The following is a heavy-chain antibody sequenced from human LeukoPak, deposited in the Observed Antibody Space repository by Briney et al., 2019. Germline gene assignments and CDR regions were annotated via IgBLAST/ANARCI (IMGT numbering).Heavy chain of an antibody. D-gene: IGHD3-10*02. V-gene: IGHV4-59*01. Sequence: DPSETLSLICTVSGGSISSSFWSWIRQPPGRGLEWIGYVYHSGSTDYNPSLKSRVTLSVDTSKSQFSLKLGSVTAADTAVYYCARSMWGYAFDIWGQGTMVTVSS. CDR1: GGSISSSF. CDR2: VYHSGST. CDR3: ARSMWGYAFDI. J-gene: IGHJ3*02.